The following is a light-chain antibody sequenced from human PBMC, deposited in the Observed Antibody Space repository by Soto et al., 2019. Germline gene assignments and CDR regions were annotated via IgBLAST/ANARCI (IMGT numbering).Light chain of an antibody. J-gene: IGKJ2*01. CDR3: QQYGTSPYT. Sequence: IVLTQSPGTLCLSPGESATLSCRASQSVSSNYLAWYQQKPGQAPRLLIYGASSRATGIPDRFRGSGSGADFTLTISRLEPEDFAVYYCQQYGTSPYTFGQGTKVDIK. CDR2: GAS. CDR1: QSVSSNY. V-gene: IGKV3-20*01.